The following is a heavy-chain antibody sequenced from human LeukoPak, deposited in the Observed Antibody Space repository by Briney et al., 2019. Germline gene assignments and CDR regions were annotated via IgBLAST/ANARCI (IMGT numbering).Heavy chain of an antibody. CDR3: AMSGWYTKFDY. V-gene: IGHV1-58*01. Sequence: SVKVSCKASGFTFTSSAVQWVRQARGQRLEWIGWIVVGSGNTSYAQKFQERVTITRDVSTSTAYMELSSLRSEDTAVYYCAMSGWYTKFDYWGQGTLVTVSS. CDR1: GFTFTSSA. D-gene: IGHD6-19*01. CDR2: IVVGSGNT. J-gene: IGHJ4*02.